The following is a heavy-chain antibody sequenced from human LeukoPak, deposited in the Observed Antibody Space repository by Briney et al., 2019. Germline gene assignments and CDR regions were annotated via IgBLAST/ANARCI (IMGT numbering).Heavy chain of an antibody. V-gene: IGHV3-21*06. CDR2: ISRSSSYI. J-gene: IGHJ6*03. CDR1: GFTFSSYS. Sequence: GGSLRLSCAASGFTFSSYSMNWVRQAPGKGLEWVSSISRSSSYIYYADSVKGRFTISRDTSKNIVYLQMNSLRAEDTAVYYCARDRRSSGWYHYCYYYMDVWGKGTTVTVSS. CDR3: ARDRRSSGWYHYCYYYMDV. D-gene: IGHD6-19*01.